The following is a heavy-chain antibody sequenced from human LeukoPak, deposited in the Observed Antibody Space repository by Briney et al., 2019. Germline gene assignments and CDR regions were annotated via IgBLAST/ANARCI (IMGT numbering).Heavy chain of an antibody. Sequence: QAGGSLRLSCTASGFTFGDHAMSWVRQAPGKGLEWVANIKQDGSEKYYVDSVKGRFTISRDNAKNSLYLQMNSLRAEDTAVYYCARSPSYNWNPPGSMDVWGKGTTVTVSS. J-gene: IGHJ6*04. CDR1: GFTFGDHA. CDR2: IKQDGSEK. V-gene: IGHV3-7*03. D-gene: IGHD1-1*01. CDR3: ARSPSYNWNPPGSMDV.